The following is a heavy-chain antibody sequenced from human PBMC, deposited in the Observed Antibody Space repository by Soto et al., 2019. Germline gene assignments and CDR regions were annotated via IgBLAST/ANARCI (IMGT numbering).Heavy chain of an antibody. CDR2: ISYDGSHK. D-gene: IGHD2-15*01. CDR3: AKDGAPRYCGRSSCHPAGDY. J-gene: IGHJ4*02. V-gene: IGHV3-30*18. CDR1: GFTFSNYG. Sequence: QVQLVESGGGVVQPGRSLRLSCAGSGFTFSNYGLHWVRQAPGKGLEWVAVISYDGSHKYYADSVKGRFTISRDNSNNMLDLQMDSLRAEDTAVYYCAKDGAPRYCGRSSCHPAGDYWGQGTLVTVSS.